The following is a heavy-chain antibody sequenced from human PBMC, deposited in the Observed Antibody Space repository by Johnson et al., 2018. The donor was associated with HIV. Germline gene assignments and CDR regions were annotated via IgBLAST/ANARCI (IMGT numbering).Heavy chain of an antibody. V-gene: IGHV3-30*03. CDR2: ISYDGSNK. D-gene: IGHD6-13*01. J-gene: IGHJ3*02. CDR3: ASWGVGSSWNHDAFDI. Sequence: QVQLVESGGGVVQPGRSLRLSCAASGFAFSSYGTHWVRQAPGKGLEWVAIISYDGSNKYYADSVKGRFTISRDNSKNTLYLQMNSLRAEDTAVYYCASWGVGSSWNHDAFDIWGQGTMVTVSS. CDR1: GFAFSSYG.